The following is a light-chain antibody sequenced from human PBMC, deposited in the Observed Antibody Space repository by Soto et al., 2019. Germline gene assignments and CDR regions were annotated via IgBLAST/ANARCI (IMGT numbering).Light chain of an antibody. CDR2: DAS. J-gene: IGKJ5*01. CDR1: QSVSSSY. CDR3: QQRSNWPPIT. Sequence: EIVLTQSPVTLSLSPGERATLSCRASQSVSSSYLAWYQQRPGQAPRLLIYDASHRAAGIPARFSGSGFGTDFTLTISSLEPEDAAVYYCQQRSNWPPITFGQGTRLEIK. V-gene: IGKV3-11*01.